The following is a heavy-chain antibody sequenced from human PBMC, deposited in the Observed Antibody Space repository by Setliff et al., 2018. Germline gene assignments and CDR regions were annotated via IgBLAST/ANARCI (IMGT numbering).Heavy chain of an antibody. CDR2: VSTYNGDT. V-gene: IGHV1-18*01. Sequence: SVKVSCKASGYSFTSFSITWVRQAPGQGLEWLGWVSTYNGDTKSAQKFRGRVTMTTDISTSTVYMELRTLRSDDTAVYYCARRPIALAGYRKGAFDIWGQGTMVTVSS. CDR1: GYSFTSFS. CDR3: ARRPIALAGYRKGAFDI. D-gene: IGHD6-19*01. J-gene: IGHJ3*02.